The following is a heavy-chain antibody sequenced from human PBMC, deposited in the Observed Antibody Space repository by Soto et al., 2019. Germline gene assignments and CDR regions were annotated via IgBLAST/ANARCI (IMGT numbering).Heavy chain of an antibody. CDR2: ISHGGST. CDR1: GYPISNGYY. V-gene: IGHV4-38-2*01. D-gene: IGHD5-18*01. Sequence: SETLSLTCVVSGYPISNGYYWGWIRQPPGRGLEWIGTISHGGSTNYNPSLSSRITISLDTSVNHFSLMLSSLTAADTAIYYCTRGVRGYVSYWGQGTLVTVSS. CDR3: TRGVRGYVSY. J-gene: IGHJ4*02.